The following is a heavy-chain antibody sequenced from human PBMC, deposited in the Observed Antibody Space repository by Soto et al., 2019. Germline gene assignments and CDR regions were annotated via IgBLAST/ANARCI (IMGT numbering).Heavy chain of an antibody. CDR3: ARGDYGTGGYPFPYFDY. Sequence: HEHLVQSGAEVKRPGASLKVSCKASGYSFTGYYIHWVRQAPGQGLEWMGWINPDSGATNYAQNFQGRATLTSDTSISTASMDLTSLTSDDTAVYYGARGDYGTGGYPFPYFDYWGQGTLVIVSS. J-gene: IGHJ4*02. D-gene: IGHD2-8*02. CDR1: GYSFTGYY. V-gene: IGHV1-2*02. CDR2: INPDSGAT.